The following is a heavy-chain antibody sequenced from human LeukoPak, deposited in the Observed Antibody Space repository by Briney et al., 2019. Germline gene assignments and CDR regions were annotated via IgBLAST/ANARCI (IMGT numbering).Heavy chain of an antibody. CDR3: ARDSDIVVVPAAIPATGWDAFDI. V-gene: IGHV4-34*01. CDR1: GGSFSGYY. CDR2: INHSGST. J-gene: IGHJ3*02. D-gene: IGHD2-2*01. Sequence: PSETLSLTCAVYGGSFSGYYWSWIRQPPGKGLEWIGEINHSGSTNYNPSLKSRVTISVDTSKNQFSLKLSSVTAADTAVYYCARDSDIVVVPAAIPATGWDAFDIWGQGTMVTVSS.